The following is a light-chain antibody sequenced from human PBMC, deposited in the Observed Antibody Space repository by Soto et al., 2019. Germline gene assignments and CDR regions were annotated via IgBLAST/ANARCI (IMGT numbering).Light chain of an antibody. CDR3: QQYNDWPPLT. CDR1: QSIRSN. J-gene: IGKJ4*01. V-gene: IGKV3-15*01. CDR2: GAS. Sequence: EILMTQSPATLSVSPGERVTLACRASQSIRSNLAWYQQKPGQAPRLLVYGASTRATGIPARFSGNGSGTEFTLTISSLQSEDFAVYYCQQYNDWPPLTFGGGTKVQI.